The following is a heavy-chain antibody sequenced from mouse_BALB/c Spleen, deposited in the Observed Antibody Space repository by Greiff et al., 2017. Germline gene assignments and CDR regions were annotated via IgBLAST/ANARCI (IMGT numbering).Heavy chain of an antibody. V-gene: IGHV5-12-1*01. CDR2: ISSGGGST. D-gene: IGHD1-1*02. CDR1: GFAFSSYD. CDR3: ARSSYGYYAMDY. Sequence: EVQRVESGGGLVKPGGSLKLSCAASGFAFSSYDMSWVRQTPEKRLEWVAYISSGGGSTYYPDTVKGRFTISRDNAKNTLYLQMSSLKSEDTAMYYCARSSYGYYAMDYWGQGTSVTVSS. J-gene: IGHJ4*01.